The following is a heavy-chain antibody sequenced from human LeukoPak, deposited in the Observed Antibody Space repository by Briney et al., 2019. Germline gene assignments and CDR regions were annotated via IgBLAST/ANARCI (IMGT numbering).Heavy chain of an antibody. CDR1: GYTFTDYY. Sequence: GASVKVSCKASGYTFTDYYMHWVQQAPGKGLEWMGRVDPEDGVTIYAEKFQGRVTITADTSTDTAYMELSSLRSEDTAVYYCATARSVPAADFDYWGQGTLVTVSS. J-gene: IGHJ4*02. CDR2: VDPEDGVT. CDR3: ATARSVPAADFDY. D-gene: IGHD2-2*01. V-gene: IGHV1-69-2*01.